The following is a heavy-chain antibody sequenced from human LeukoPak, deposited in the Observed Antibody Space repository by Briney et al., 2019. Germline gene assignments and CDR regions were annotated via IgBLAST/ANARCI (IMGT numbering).Heavy chain of an antibody. D-gene: IGHD6-19*01. V-gene: IGHV3-23*01. CDR2: ISGGGGGT. CDR3: AKRVAHSSGAYWDY. Sequence: GGSLSLSCKAPGSTFSGKGRSWSRRAPGKGLEWSSAISGGGGGTYYADSVKGRFTISRDNSKNTLYLQMNSLRAEDAAVYFCAKRVAHSSGAYWDYWGQGILVTVSS. J-gene: IGHJ4*02. CDR1: GSTFSGKG.